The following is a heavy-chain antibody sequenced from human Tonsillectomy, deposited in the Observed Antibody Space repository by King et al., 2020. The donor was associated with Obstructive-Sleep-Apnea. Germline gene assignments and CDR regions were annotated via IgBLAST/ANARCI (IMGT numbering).Heavy chain of an antibody. D-gene: IGHD3/OR15-3a*01. CDR3: ARRSFDRTGYYLDY. J-gene: IGHJ4*02. CDR2: IYNSGST. Sequence: HVQLQESGPGLVRPSETLSLTCTVSGGSISNYYWSWIRQPPGKGLEWIGSIYNSGSTNYNPSLKSRVTISVDTSKNQFSLKLRSVTAADTAVYYCARRSFDRTGYYLDYWGQGTLVTVSS. V-gene: IGHV4-59*08. CDR1: GGSISNYY.